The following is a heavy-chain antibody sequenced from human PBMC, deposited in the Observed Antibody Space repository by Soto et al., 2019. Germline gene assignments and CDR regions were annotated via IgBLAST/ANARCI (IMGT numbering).Heavy chain of an antibody. CDR1: GDTFTKYA. Sequence: QVQLVQSGAEVKKPGSSVKVSCKASGDTFTKYAISWVRQAPGQGLEWMGGIIPFYGTAHYAEKLQDRVTIIADTSTRTADMELSSLRPEDTAVYYCARDLGGCSAGSCRYNWLDSWGQGTLVTVSS. D-gene: IGHD2-15*01. CDR2: IIPFYGTA. J-gene: IGHJ5*01. V-gene: IGHV1-69*06. CDR3: ARDLGGCSAGSCRYNWLDS.